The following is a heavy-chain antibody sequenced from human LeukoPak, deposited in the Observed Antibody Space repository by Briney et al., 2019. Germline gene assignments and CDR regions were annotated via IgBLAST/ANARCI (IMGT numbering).Heavy chain of an antibody. CDR2: VIGSGSST. CDR3: AKDLRCTDGSCKYSES. J-gene: IGHJ4*02. V-gene: IGHV3-23*01. CDR1: GFTVSSNY. Sequence: PGGSLRLSCAASGFTVSSNYMSWVRQAPGKGLEWVSTVIGSGSSTYYADSVKGRFTISRDNSKSTLYLHMDSLRAEDTALYYCAKDLRCTDGSCKYSESWGQGTLVTVSS. D-gene: IGHD2-15*01.